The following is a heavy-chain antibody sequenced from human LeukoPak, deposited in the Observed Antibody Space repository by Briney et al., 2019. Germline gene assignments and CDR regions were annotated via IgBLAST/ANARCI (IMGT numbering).Heavy chain of an antibody. CDR2: IYYSGST. CDR1: GGSISSSSYY. Sequence: SETLSLTCTVSGGSISSSSYYWGWIRQPPGKGLEWIGSIYYSGSTYYNPSLKSRVTISVDTSKNQFSLKLSSVTAADTAVYYCARDSGIAAASNWFDPWGQGTLVTVSS. CDR3: ARDSGIAAASNWFDP. J-gene: IGHJ5*02. V-gene: IGHV4-39*07. D-gene: IGHD6-13*01.